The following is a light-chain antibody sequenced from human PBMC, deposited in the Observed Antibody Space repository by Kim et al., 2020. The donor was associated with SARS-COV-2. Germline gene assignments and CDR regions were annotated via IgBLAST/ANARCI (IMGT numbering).Light chain of an antibody. CDR2: SMT. V-gene: IGLV2-11*03. J-gene: IGLJ2*01. CDR3: CSYAGRYSLV. CDR1: SSDVGAFTF. Sequence: QSITIACIGTSSDVGAFTFVSWYQQHPGKAPKLMIYSMTARPSGVPDRFSGSKTGPTASLTISGLQAEDEADYYCCSYAGRYSLVCGGGTQLTVL.